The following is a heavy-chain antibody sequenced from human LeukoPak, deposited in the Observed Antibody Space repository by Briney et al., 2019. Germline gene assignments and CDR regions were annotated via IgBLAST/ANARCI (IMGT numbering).Heavy chain of an antibody. Sequence: PSETLSLTCAVYGGSFSGYYWSWIRQPPGKGLEWIGEINHSGSTNYNPSLKSRVTISVDTSKNQFSLKLSSVTAADTAVYYCARIYDSSAYYFDYWGQGTLVTVSS. V-gene: IGHV4-34*01. CDR1: GGSFSGYY. CDR2: INHSGST. J-gene: IGHJ4*02. CDR3: ARIYDSSAYYFDY. D-gene: IGHD3-22*01.